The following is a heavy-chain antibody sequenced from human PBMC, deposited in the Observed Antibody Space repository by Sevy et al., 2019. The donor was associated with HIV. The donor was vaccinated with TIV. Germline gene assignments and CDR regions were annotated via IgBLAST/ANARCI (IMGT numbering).Heavy chain of an antibody. V-gene: IGHV1-24*01. CDR1: GYTLTELS. D-gene: IGHD4-17*01. Sequence: ASVKVSCKVSGYTLTELSMHWVRQAPGKGLEWMGGFDPEDGETIYAQKFQGRVTMTEDTSTDKAYMELSSLRSEDTAVYYCATEGSYGDYVYYFDYWGQGTLVTVSS. CDR2: FDPEDGET. J-gene: IGHJ4*02. CDR3: ATEGSYGDYVYYFDY.